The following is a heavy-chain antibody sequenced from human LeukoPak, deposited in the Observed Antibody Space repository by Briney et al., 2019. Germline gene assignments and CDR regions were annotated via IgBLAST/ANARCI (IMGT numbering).Heavy chain of an antibody. CDR2: ISGSGGST. J-gene: IGHJ4*02. Sequence: GGSLRLSCAASGFTFSSYAMSWVRQAPGKGLEWVSAISGSGGSTYYADSVKGRFTISRDNSKNTLYLQMNNLRAEDTAVYYCAKTYYFDSSGSYYFDCWGQGALVTVSS. V-gene: IGHV3-23*01. CDR1: GFTFSSYA. D-gene: IGHD3-22*01. CDR3: AKTYYFDSSGSYYFDC.